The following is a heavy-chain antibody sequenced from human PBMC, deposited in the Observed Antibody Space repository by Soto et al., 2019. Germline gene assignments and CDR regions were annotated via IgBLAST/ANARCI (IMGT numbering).Heavy chain of an antibody. D-gene: IGHD4-17*01. V-gene: IGHV4-39*01. J-gene: IGHJ4*02. Sequence: SETLSLTCTVSGGSMNFSNYHWTWIRQSPGKGPEWIGSGTTSYNPSLKSRVTIFVDTSQSQFSLKMHSVTAADTAVYYCATYGGDTGHFDYWGPGIIVTGSS. CDR3: ATYGGDTGHFDY. CDR2: SGTT. CDR1: GGSMNFSNYH.